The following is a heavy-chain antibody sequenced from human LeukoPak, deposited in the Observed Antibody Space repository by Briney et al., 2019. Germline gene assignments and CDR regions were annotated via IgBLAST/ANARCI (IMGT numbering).Heavy chain of an antibody. CDR1: GYTFTGYY. J-gene: IGHJ4*02. CDR2: INSNSGGT. CDR3: ARDGSGLGY. D-gene: IGHD3-10*01. Sequence: GASVKVSCKASGYTFTGYYIHWVRQAPGPGLEWMGRINSNSGGTNYAQKFQGRVTMTRDMSSSTAYMELSRLTSDDTAMYYCARDGSGLGYWGQGTLVTVSS. V-gene: IGHV1-2*06.